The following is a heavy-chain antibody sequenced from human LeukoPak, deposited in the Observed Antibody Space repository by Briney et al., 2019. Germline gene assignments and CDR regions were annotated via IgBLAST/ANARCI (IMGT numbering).Heavy chain of an antibody. D-gene: IGHD3-16*01. V-gene: IGHV1-8*02. J-gene: IGHJ4*02. Sequence: ASVKVSCKASGYTFTSYDINWVRQATGQGLEWMGWMNPNSGNTGYAQKFQGRVTMTRNTSISTAYMELSSLRSEDTAVYYCARVGLGEYYFDYWGQGTLVTVSS. CDR2: MNPNSGNT. CDR3: ARVGLGEYYFDY. CDR1: GYTFTSYD.